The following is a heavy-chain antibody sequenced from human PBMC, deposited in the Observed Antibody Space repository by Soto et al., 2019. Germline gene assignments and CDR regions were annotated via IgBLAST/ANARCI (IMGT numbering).Heavy chain of an antibody. CDR2: ISYDGRNK. V-gene: IGHV3-30*03. J-gene: IGHJ4*02. CDR1: GFTFSNYA. Sequence: PGGSLTISCAASGFTFSNYAMHWVRPAPGKGPEWVAAISYDGRNKYYADSVKGRFTISRDNSKNTLDLQMNSLRAEDTAVYYCASGITMVRGVIGYWGQGTLVTVSS. D-gene: IGHD3-10*01. CDR3: ASGITMVRGVIGY.